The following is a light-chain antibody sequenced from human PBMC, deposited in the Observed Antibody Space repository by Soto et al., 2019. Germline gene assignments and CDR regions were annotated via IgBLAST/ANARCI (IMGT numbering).Light chain of an antibody. CDR3: AAWDDSLSAYYV. CDR2: RNN. V-gene: IGLV1-47*01. J-gene: IGLJ1*01. Sequence: QSVLTQPPSASGTPGQRVTISCSGSSSNIGSNYVYWYQQLPGTAPKLLIYRNNQRPSGVPDRFSGSKSGTPASLAISGLRSEDEADYYCAAWDDSLSAYYVFGTGTKLTVL. CDR1: SSNIGSNY.